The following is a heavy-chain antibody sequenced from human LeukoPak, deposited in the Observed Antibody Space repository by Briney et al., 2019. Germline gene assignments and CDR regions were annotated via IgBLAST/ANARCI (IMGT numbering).Heavy chain of an antibody. D-gene: IGHD3-16*02. CDR2: ISSSSSYI. J-gene: IGHJ4*02. CDR1: GFTFSSYS. Sequence: GGSLRLSCAASGFTFSSYSMNWVRQAPGKGLEWASSISSSSSYIYYADSVKGRFTISRDNAKNSLYLQMNSLRAEDAAVYYCARETPYYVWGSYRPDYWGQGTLVTVSS. V-gene: IGHV3-21*01. CDR3: ARETPYYVWGSYRPDY.